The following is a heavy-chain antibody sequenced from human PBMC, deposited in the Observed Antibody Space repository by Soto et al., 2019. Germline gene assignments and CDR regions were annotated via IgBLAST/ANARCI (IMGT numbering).Heavy chain of an antibody. CDR1: GGTFSSYA. CDR3: ARWAGLNWFDP. D-gene: IGHD6-19*01. J-gene: IGHJ5*02. V-gene: IGHV1-2*02. Sequence: GSSVKVSCKASGGTFSSYAISWVRQAPGQGLEWMGWINPNSGGTNYAQKFRGRVTMTRDTSISTAYMELSRLRSDDTAVYYCARWAGLNWFDPWGQGTLVTVSS. CDR2: INPNSGGT.